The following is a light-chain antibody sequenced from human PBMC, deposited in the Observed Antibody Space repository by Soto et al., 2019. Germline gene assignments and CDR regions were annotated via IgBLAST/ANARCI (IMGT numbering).Light chain of an antibody. Sequence: QSVLTQPPSASGTPGQRVTISCSGSNSYIGSNTVNWYQQLPGTAPKLLIYRNNQRPSGVPDRFSGSKSGTSASLAISGLQSDDEADYYCAAWDDSLNGQVFGTGTKVTVL. J-gene: IGLJ1*01. CDR1: NSYIGSNT. CDR2: RNN. V-gene: IGLV1-44*01. CDR3: AAWDDSLNGQV.